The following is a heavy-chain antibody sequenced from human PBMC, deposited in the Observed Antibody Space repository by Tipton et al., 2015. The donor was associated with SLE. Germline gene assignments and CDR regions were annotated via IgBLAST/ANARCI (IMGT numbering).Heavy chain of an antibody. CDR2: INHSGVT. V-gene: IGHV4-34*01. CDR1: GGSFSVYY. D-gene: IGHD6-19*01. Sequence: TLSLTCAVYGGSFSVYYWTWIRQPPGKGLEWIGEINHSGVTNYNPSFKSRLTMSIDKSNSQVSLQLRSVAAADTAIYYCVAYSSGWFSVHWGQGTLVTVSS. J-gene: IGHJ4*02. CDR3: VAYSSGWFSVH.